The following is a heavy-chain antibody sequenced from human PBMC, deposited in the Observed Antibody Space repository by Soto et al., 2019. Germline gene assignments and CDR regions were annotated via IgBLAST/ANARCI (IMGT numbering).Heavy chain of an antibody. CDR2: INPNSGGT. V-gene: IGHV1-2*04. J-gene: IGHJ4*02. CDR1: GYTFTGYY. Sequence: ASVKVSCKASGYTFTGYYMHWVRQAPGQGLEWMGWINPNSGGTNYAQKFQGWVTMTRETSLSTAYMELSRVRSDDTAVYYCARGRFLEWTNPEYYFDYWGQGTLVTVSS. D-gene: IGHD3-3*01. CDR3: ARGRFLEWTNPEYYFDY.